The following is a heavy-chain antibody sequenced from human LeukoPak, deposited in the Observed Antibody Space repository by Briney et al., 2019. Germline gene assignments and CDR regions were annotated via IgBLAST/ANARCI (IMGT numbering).Heavy chain of an antibody. V-gene: IGHV3-33*01. D-gene: IGHD1-26*01. CDR2: IWYDGSNK. J-gene: IGHJ1*01. CDR1: GFTFSSYG. CDR3: ATLIVGATSRVRYFQH. Sequence: GRSLRLSCAASGFTFSSYGMHWVRQAPGKGLEWVAVIWYDGSNKYYADPVKGRFTISRDNSKNTLYLQMNSLRAEDTAVYYCATLIVGATSRVRYFQHWGQGTLVTVSS.